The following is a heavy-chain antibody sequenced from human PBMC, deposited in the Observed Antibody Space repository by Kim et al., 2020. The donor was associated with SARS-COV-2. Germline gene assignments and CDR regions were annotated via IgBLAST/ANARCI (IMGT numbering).Heavy chain of an antibody. J-gene: IGHJ4*02. Sequence: KFQGRVTITRDTSASTAYMELSSLRSEDTAVYYCARDVVVVAATPVLPDYWGQGTLVTVSS. D-gene: IGHD2-15*01. V-gene: IGHV1-3*01. CDR3: ARDVVVVAATPVLPDY.